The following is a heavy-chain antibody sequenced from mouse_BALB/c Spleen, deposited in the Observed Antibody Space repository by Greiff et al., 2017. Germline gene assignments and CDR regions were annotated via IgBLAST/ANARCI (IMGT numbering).Heavy chain of an antibody. CDR2: ISSGSSTI. CDR3: AREGAYGNLDY. J-gene: IGHJ2*01. CDR1: GFTFSSFG. V-gene: IGHV5-17*02. Sequence: EVQLVESGGGLVQPGGSRKLSCAASGFTFSSFGMHWVRQAPEKGLEWVAYISSGSSTIYYADTVKGRFTISRDNPKNTLFLQMTSLRSEDTAMYYCAREGAYGNLDYWGQGTTLTVSA. D-gene: IGHD2-1*01.